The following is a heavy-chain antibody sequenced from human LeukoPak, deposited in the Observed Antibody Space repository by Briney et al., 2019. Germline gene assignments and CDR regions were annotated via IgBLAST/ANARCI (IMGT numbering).Heavy chain of an antibody. V-gene: IGHV3-30*02. Sequence: PGGSLRLSCAASGFTFSSYGVHWVRQAPGKGLEWVAFIRYDGSNKYYADSVKGRFTISRDNSKNTLYLQMNSLRAEDTAVYYCAKKGLSYGLADFDYWGQGTLVTVSS. CDR3: AKKGLSYGLADFDY. J-gene: IGHJ4*02. D-gene: IGHD5-18*01. CDR1: GFTFSSYG. CDR2: IRYDGSNK.